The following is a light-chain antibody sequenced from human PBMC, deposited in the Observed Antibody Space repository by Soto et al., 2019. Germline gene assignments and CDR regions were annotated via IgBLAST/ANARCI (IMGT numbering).Light chain of an antibody. V-gene: IGKV3-15*01. CDR3: QQYNDWRWT. J-gene: IGKJ1*01. CDR1: QSVSTN. CDR2: GAS. Sequence: IAMSQSPATLSVSPGEGATLSCRASQSVSTNLAWYQQKPGKTPRLLVYGASTRESGIPARFSGFGSGTEFTLTISSLQSEDFVVYYCQQYNDWRWTFGQGTKVDIK.